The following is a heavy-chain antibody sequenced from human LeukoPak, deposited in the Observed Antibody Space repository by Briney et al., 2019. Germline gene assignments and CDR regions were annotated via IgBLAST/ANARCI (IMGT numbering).Heavy chain of an antibody. CDR3: ARDRGGYSTMHYFDY. CDR1: GGSISSASYY. D-gene: IGHD4-11*01. J-gene: IGHJ4*02. Sequence: SETLSLTCTVSGGSISSASYYWSCLRQPAGKGLNWTGRIYTSGNTNCNTYLKSRVTISEDTSKNQFSLKLRSVTAADTAVYYCARDRGGYSTMHYFDYWGQGTLVTVSS. V-gene: IGHV4-61*02. CDR2: IYTSGNT.